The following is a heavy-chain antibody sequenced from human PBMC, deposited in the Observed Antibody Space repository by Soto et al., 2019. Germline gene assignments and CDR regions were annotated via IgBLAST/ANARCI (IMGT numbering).Heavy chain of an antibody. J-gene: IGHJ5*02. CDR3: ARDGPVHARNWFHX. V-gene: IGHV4-4*07. Sequence: PSETLSLTCTVSGGSISSYYWSWIRQPAGKGLEWIWRIYTSGSTNYNPSLKSRVTMSVDTSKNQFSLKLSSVTAADTAVYYCARDGPVHARNWFHXWGQGTLVTVSX. CDR1: GGSISSYY. CDR2: IYTSGST. D-gene: IGHD2-8*01.